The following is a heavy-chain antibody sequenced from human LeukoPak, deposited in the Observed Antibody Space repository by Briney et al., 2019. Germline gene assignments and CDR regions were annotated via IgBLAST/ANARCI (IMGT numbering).Heavy chain of an antibody. V-gene: IGHV1-18*01. CDR3: ARDVAVAATAGY. D-gene: IGHD6-19*01. CDR1: GGTFSSYA. Sequence: ASVKVSCKASGGTFSSYAISWVRQAPGQGLEWMGWISAYNGNTNYAQKLQGRVTMTTDTSTSTAYMELRSLRSDDTAVYYCARDVAVAATAGYWGQGTLVTVSS. J-gene: IGHJ4*02. CDR2: ISAYNGNT.